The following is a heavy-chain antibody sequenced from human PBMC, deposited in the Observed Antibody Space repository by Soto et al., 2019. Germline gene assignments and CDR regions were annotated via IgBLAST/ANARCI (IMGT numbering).Heavy chain of an antibody. D-gene: IGHD1-26*01. J-gene: IGHJ4*02. CDR2: MYYSGST. V-gene: IGHV4-39*01. CDR3: ARLTIVGATPYQFDY. Sequence: PSETLSLTCDVSGGSTMISSYYCAWIRQPPGKGLEWIGSMYYSGSTYYNPSLKSRVTMSVDTSKNQFSLRLNSVTAADTAVYYCARLTIVGATPYQFDYWGQRILVTVSS. CDR1: GGSTMISSYY.